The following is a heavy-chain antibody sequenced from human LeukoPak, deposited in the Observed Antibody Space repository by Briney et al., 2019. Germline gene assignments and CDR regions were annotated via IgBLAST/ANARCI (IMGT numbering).Heavy chain of an antibody. CDR2: INPSGGST. V-gene: IGHV1-46*01. J-gene: IGHJ6*02. D-gene: IGHD5-12*01. CDR3: ARDLRGYSYYYGMDV. CDR1: GYTFTSYY. Sequence: ASVKVSCMASGYTFTSYYMHWVRQASGQGLEWMEIINPSGGSTSSAKKFQGRVTMTRDTSTSPVYMELSSLRSEDTAVYYCARDLRGYSYYYGMDVWGQGTTVTVSS.